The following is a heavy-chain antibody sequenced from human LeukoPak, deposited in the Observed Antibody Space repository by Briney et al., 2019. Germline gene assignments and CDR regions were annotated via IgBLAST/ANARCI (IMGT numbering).Heavy chain of an antibody. J-gene: IGHJ3*02. V-gene: IGHV4-38-2*02. CDR1: GYSISSGYY. Sequence: PSETLSLICTVSGYSISSGYYWGWIRQPPGKGLEWIGSIYHSGSTYYNPSLKSRVTISVDRSKNQFSLKLSSVTAADTAVYYCANGIAEADDAFDIGGQGAMVTVSS. CDR3: ANGIAEADDAFDI. CDR2: IYHSGST. D-gene: IGHD6-13*01.